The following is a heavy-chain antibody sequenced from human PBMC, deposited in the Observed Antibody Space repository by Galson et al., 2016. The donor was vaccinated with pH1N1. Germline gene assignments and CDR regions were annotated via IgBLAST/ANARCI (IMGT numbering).Heavy chain of an antibody. J-gene: IGHJ5*01. CDR1: GGSISSDSDY. CDR2: VSDTETT. V-gene: IGHV4-61*02. D-gene: IGHD3-3*01. Sequence: TLSLTCTVSGGSISSDSDYWSWIRQPAGKGLEWIGSVSDTETTTYNPSLKSRVDISIDTSKNQFSLKMASVTAADTAVYFCARESLEWIIISGLRAELNWFDSWGQGTLVTVSS. CDR3: ARESLEWIIISGLRAELNWFDS.